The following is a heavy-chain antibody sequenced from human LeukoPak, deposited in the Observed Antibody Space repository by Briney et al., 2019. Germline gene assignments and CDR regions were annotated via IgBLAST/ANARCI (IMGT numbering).Heavy chain of an antibody. D-gene: IGHD3-10*01. CDR3: ARRTPITMVRGVIPLYYFDY. CDR2: IKQDGSEK. J-gene: IGHJ4*02. V-gene: IGHV3-7*04. Sequence: GSLRLSCAASGFTFSSYWMSWVRQAPGEGLEWVANIKQDGSEKYYVDSVKGRFTISRDNAKNSLYLQMNSLRAEDTAVYYCARRTPITMVRGVIPLYYFDYWGQGTLVTVSS. CDR1: GFTFSSYW.